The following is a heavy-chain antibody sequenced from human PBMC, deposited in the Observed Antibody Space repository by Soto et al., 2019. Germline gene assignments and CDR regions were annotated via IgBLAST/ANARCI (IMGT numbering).Heavy chain of an antibody. V-gene: IGHV3-7*02. D-gene: IGHD2-15*01. CDR2: IKQDGSEK. J-gene: IGHJ3*02. CDR1: GFTFSSYW. CDR3: ARRYNWGCSGGSCYLSAFDI. Sequence: PGGSLGLSCAASGFTFSSYWMSWVRQAPGKGLEWVANIKQDGSEKYYVDSVKGRFAVSRDSAKNSLYLQMNSLRAEDTAVYYCARRYNWGCSGGSCYLSAFDIWGQGTMVTVSS.